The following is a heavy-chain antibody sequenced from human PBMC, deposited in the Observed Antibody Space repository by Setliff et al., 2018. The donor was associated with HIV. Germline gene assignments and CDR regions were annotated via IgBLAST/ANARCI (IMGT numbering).Heavy chain of an antibody. D-gene: IGHD2-2*01. CDR2: VYHTGST. V-gene: IGHV4-38-2*01. CDR1: GYSMRSGYY. Sequence: NPSETLSLTCGVSGYSMRSGYYWGWIRQPPGKGLEWIGNVYHTGSTYYNPSLKSRVTISVDTSKNQFSLKLSSVIAADTAVYYCARHAAGPDGPFDYWGQGTLVTVSS. J-gene: IGHJ4*02. CDR3: ARHAAGPDGPFDY.